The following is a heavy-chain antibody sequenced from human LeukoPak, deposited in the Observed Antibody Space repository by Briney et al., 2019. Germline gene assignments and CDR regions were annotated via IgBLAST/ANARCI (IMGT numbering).Heavy chain of an antibody. D-gene: IGHD6-19*01. CDR2: ISDIGGST. CDR1: GFTFSNYA. Sequence: GGSLRLSCAASGFTFSNYAMSWVRQAPGKGLEWLSIISDIGGSTYYADSVKGRFTISRDNSKNTLYLQMNSLRGDDTAVYYCAKRRLGSGWYETPDYWGQGTLVTVSS. J-gene: IGHJ4*02. V-gene: IGHV3-23*01. CDR3: AKRRLGSGWYETPDY.